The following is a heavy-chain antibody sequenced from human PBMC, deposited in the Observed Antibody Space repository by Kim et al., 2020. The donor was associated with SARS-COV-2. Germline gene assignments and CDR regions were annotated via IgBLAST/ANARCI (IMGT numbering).Heavy chain of an antibody. V-gene: IGHV3-66*02. D-gene: IGHD3-9*01. CDR2: IYSGGST. CDR1: GFTVSSNY. J-gene: IGHJ6*02. Sequence: GGSLRLSCAASGFTVSSNYMSWVRQAPGKGLEWVSVIYSGGSTYYADSVKGRFTISRDNSKNTLYLQMNSLRAEDTAVYYCARDRGPVRYFDWLLDSGAGNGMDVWGQGTTVTVSS. CDR3: ARDRGPVRYFDWLLDSGAGNGMDV.